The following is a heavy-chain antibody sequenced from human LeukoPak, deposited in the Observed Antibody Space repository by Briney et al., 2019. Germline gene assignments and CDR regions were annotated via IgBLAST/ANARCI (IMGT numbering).Heavy chain of an antibody. CDR1: GGTFSSYT. V-gene: IGHV1-69*08. CDR3: ARGNPLSIVGYDRHFDY. D-gene: IGHD1-26*01. J-gene: IGHJ4*02. Sequence: SVKVSCKASGGTFSSYTISWVRQAPGQGLEWMGRIIPILGTANYAQKFQGRVTITADKSTSTAYMELSSLRSEDTAVYYCARGNPLSIVGYDRHFDYWGQGTLVTVSS. CDR2: IIPILGTA.